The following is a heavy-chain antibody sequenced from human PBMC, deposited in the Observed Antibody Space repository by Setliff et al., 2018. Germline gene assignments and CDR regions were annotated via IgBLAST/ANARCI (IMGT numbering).Heavy chain of an antibody. J-gene: IGHJ2*01. CDR3: ARDFPTVVTPKEYFDL. V-gene: IGHV1-3*01. D-gene: IGHD4-17*01. Sequence: ASVKVSCKASGYTFTDYAMHWVRQAPGQRLEWMGWINPGNGNTKYSQKFQGRVTITRDTSASTAYMELSSLRSDDTAVYYCARDFPTVVTPKEYFDLWGRGTLVTVSS. CDR1: GYTFTDYA. CDR2: INPGNGNT.